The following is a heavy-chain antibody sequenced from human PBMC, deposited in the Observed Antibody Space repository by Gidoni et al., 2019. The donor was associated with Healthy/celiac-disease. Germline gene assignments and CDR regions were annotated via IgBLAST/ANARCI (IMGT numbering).Heavy chain of an antibody. CDR1: GFTFSSYA. CDR2: MSGSGGST. D-gene: IGHD5-18*01. J-gene: IGHJ4*02. V-gene: IGHV3-23*01. CDR3: AKGGVDTAMVPFDD. Sequence: EVQLLESGGGLVQPGGSLRLSCSASGFTFSSYAMSWVRQAPGKGLAWVAAMSGSGGSTYYADSVKGRFTISRDNSKNTLYLQMNSLRAEDTAVYYWAKGGVDTAMVPFDDWGQGTLVTVSS.